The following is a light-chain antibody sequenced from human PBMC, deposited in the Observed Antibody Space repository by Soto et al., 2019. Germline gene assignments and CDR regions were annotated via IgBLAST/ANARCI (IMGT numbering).Light chain of an antibody. V-gene: IGKV1-5*01. CDR2: DAS. CDR3: QQYNSFPYT. J-gene: IGKJ2*01. Sequence: DIQMTHSPSTLSASVGDKVTITCRASQRFSTWLSWYQQKPGKAPRLLIYDASILEGCVPSKFSGRGSGTEHTIRIRGRNSDDIAADYYQQYNSFPYTFGQATKLEIK. CDR1: QRFSTW.